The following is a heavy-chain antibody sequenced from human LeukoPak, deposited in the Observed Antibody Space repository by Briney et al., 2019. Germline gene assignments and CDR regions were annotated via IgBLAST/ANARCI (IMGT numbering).Heavy chain of an antibody. CDR2: LTGNGGRT. J-gene: IGHJ4*02. CDR3: AKDAVAPGSGGDYFDF. D-gene: IGHD3-10*01. V-gene: IGHV3-23*01. Sequence: PGGSLRLSCAASGFTFSSNAMHWVRQAPGKGLEWVSVLTGNGGRTYYADSVKGRFTISRDKSKNTLSLQMNSLRAEDTAVYYCAKDAVAPGSGGDYFDFWGQGTLVTVSS. CDR1: GFTFSSNA.